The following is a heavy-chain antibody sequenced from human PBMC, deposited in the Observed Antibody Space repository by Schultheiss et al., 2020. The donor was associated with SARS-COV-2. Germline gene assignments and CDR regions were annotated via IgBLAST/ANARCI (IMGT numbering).Heavy chain of an antibody. CDR1: GGSFSGYY. CDR2: INHGGSA. J-gene: IGHJ4*02. Sequence: SETLSLTCAVYGGSFSGYYWSWIRQPPGKGLEWIGQINHGGSANHNPSLKSRVTISADTSKNQFSLKLSSVTAADTAVYYCARILVHWRWGDFDYWGQGTLVTVSS. D-gene: IGHD3-10*01. V-gene: IGHV4-34*01. CDR3: ARILVHWRWGDFDY.